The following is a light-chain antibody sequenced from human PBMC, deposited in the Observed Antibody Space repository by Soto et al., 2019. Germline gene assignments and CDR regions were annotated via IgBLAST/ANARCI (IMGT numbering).Light chain of an antibody. J-gene: IGLJ1*01. CDR2: EVS. V-gene: IGLV2-8*01. CDR1: SXDVGRYNY. Sequence: QSVLTQPPSASGSPGQSVTISCTGTSXDVGRYNYISWYQQRPGKAPKLIIYEVSKRPSGVPDRLSGFKYGNTASLTVSGLQAEDEADYYCSSYAGNSRYVFGTGTKVTLL. CDR3: SSYAGNSRYV.